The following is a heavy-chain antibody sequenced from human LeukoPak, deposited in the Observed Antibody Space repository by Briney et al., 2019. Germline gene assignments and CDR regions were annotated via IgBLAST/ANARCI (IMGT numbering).Heavy chain of an antibody. V-gene: IGHV3-49*04. CDR2: IRGKAYGGTT. Sequence: GGSLRLSCTASGFTFGDYAMSWVCQAPGKGLEWVGFIRGKAYGGTTEYAASVRGRFTISRDDSKSIAYLQMNSLKTEDTAVYYCTRVRGVIRGAFDYWGQGTLVTVSS. D-gene: IGHD3-10*01. CDR1: GFTFGDYA. CDR3: TRVRGVIRGAFDY. J-gene: IGHJ4*02.